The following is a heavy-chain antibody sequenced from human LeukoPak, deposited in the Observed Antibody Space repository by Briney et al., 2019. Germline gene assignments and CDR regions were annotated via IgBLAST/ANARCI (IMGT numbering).Heavy chain of an antibody. D-gene: IGHD2-8*01. CDR3: ARDLYCTNGVCFPTDY. J-gene: IGHJ4*02. Sequence: GGSLRLLCRASGFPVSSNYMSWVRQAPGKGLECVSGINWNGGSTGYADSVKGRFTISRDNAKNSLYLQMNSLRAEDTALYYCARDLYCTNGVCFPTDYWGQGTLVTVSS. CDR1: GFPVSSNY. CDR2: INWNGGST. V-gene: IGHV3-20*04.